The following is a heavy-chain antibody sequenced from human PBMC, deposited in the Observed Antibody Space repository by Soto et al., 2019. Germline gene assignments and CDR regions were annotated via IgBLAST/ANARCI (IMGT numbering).Heavy chain of an antibody. CDR3: ARAQIKYCSSTSCYNWFDP. CDR2: IIPIFGTA. CDR1: GGTFSSYA. D-gene: IGHD2-2*01. V-gene: IGHV1-69*13. J-gene: IGHJ5*02. Sequence: SVKVSCKASGGTFSSYAISWVRQAPGQGLEWMGGIIPIFGTANYAQKFQGRVTITADESTSTAYMELSSLRSEDTAVYYCARAQIKYCSSTSCYNWFDPWGQGTLVTVSS.